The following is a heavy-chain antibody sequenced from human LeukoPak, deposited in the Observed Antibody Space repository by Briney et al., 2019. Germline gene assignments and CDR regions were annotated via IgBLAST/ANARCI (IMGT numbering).Heavy chain of an antibody. J-gene: IGHJ4*02. D-gene: IGHD3-22*01. CDR3: AKRGVVIRVILVGFHKEAYYFDS. Sequence: PGGSLRLSCTVSGFTLRNYGMSWVRQAPGKGPEWVAGISDSGGRTKYADSVKGRFTISRGNPKNTLYLQMNRLRANDTAVYFCAKRGVVIRVILVGFHKEAYYFDSWGQGALVTVSS. CDR2: ISDSGGRT. V-gene: IGHV3-23*01. CDR1: GFTLRNYG.